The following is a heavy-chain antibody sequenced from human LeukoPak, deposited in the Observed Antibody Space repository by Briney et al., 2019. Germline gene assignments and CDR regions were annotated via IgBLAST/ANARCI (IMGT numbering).Heavy chain of an antibody. V-gene: IGHV3-7*01. CDR3: ARCYRYYFDY. J-gene: IGHJ4*02. Sequence: GGTLRLSCAASGFTFSRYWMSWVRQAPGQGLEWVANIKQDGSEKYYVDSVKGRFTISRDNAKNSLYLQMNSLRAEDTAVYYCARCYRYYFDYWGQGTLVTVSS. D-gene: IGHD2-15*01. CDR2: IKQDGSEK. CDR1: GFTFSRYW.